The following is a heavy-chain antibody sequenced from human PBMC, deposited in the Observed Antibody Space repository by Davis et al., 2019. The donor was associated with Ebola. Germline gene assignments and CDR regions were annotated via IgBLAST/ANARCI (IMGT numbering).Heavy chain of an antibody. CDR2: IAYTGNT. V-gene: IGHV4-59*01. CDR1: GASMTSYY. Sequence: PSETLSLTCTVSGASMTSYYWSWIRQPPGKGLEWIGYIAYTGNTIYNPSLKIRVTISVDTSKQQFSLRLNSVTAADTAVYYCARGGLVPAALYLWGQGTMVTVSS. D-gene: IGHD2-2*01. CDR3: ARGGLVPAALYL. J-gene: IGHJ3*01.